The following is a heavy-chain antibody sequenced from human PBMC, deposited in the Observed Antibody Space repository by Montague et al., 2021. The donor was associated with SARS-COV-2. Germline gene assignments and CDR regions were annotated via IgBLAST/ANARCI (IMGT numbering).Heavy chain of an antibody. D-gene: IGHD3-10*01. CDR3: SRGGGMIRGVVDF. Sequence: SLRLSCAAPGFMFSNYGMHWVRQAPGKGLKWVAVIWYDGSQKYYTDSVKGRFTISRDQSKNSLYLQMNSLRVEDTAFYHCSRGGGMIRGVVDFWGQGILVSVSS. CDR2: IWYDGSQK. J-gene: IGHJ4*02. V-gene: IGHV3-33*01. CDR1: GFMFSNYG.